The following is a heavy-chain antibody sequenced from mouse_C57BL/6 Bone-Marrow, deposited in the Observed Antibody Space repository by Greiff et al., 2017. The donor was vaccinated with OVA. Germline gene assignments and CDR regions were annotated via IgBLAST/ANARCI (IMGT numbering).Heavy chain of an antibody. J-gene: IGHJ3*01. V-gene: IGHV5-4*01. CDR3: ARVSGYYWFAY. CDR1: GFTFSSYA. Sequence: DVQLVESGGGLVKPGGSLKLSCAASGFTFSSYAMSWVRQTPEKRLEWVATISDGGSYTYYPDNVKGRFTISRDNAKNNLYLQMSHLKSEDAAMYYCARVSGYYWFAYWGQGTLVTVSA. CDR2: ISDGGSYT. D-gene: IGHD2-3*01.